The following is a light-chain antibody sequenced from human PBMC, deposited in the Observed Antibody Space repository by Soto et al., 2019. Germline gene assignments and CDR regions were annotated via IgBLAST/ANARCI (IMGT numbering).Light chain of an antibody. J-gene: IGLJ2*01. V-gene: IGLV2-14*01. CDR3: ISYTSSSTMV. CDR2: DVS. CDR1: SSDVGGYNY. Sequence: QSALTQPASVSGSPGQSITISCTGTSSDVGGYNYVSWYQQHPGKAPKLMIYDVSNRPSGVYNRFSGSQSGNTASLTISGLQAEDEADYYCISYTSSSTMVFGGGTKLTDL.